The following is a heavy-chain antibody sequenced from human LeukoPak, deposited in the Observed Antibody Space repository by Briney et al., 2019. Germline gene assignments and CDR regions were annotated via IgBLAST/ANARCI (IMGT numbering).Heavy chain of an antibody. J-gene: IGHJ4*02. V-gene: IGHV1-2*02. CDR1: GYTFTGYY. D-gene: IGHD3-10*01. CDR3: ATGLFSYYYGSGA. CDR2: INPNGGGP. Sequence: GASVKVSCKASGYTFTGYYMHWVRQAPGQGLEWMGWINPNGGGPKYAPKFQGRVTMTRDTSINTVYMELSRLRSDDTAVYYCATGLFSYYYGSGAWGQGTLVTLSS.